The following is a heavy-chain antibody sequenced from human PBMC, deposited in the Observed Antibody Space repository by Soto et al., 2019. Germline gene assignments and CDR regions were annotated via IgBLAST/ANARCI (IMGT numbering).Heavy chain of an antibody. CDR2: IYSGGST. D-gene: IGHD3-10*01. V-gene: IGHV3-66*01. CDR3: ARDGPLYDYGSGRQRYGMDV. CDR1: GFTVSSNY. Sequence: EVQLVESGGGLVQPGGPLRLSCAASGFTVSSNYMSWVRQAPGKGLEWVSVIYSGGSTYYADSVKGRFTISRDNSKNTLYLQMTSLRAEDTAVYYCARDGPLYDYGSGRQRYGMDVWGQGTTVTVSS. J-gene: IGHJ6*02.